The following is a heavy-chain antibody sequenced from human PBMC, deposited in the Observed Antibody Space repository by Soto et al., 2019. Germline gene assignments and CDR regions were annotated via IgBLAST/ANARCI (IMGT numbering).Heavy chain of an antibody. D-gene: IGHD4-17*01. CDR1: GYTFTDYY. V-gene: IGHV1-2*04. CDR2: INPNSGGT. Sequence: QVQLVQSGAEVTKPGASVKVSCEASGYTFTDYYLHWVRQAPGQGLEWMGWINPNSGGTNYAQKFQDWVTMTRDTSITTAYMELSRLKYDDTAVYYCARDPHDFGDFEGYFDLWGRGTLVTVSS. CDR3: ARDPHDFGDFEGYFDL. J-gene: IGHJ2*01.